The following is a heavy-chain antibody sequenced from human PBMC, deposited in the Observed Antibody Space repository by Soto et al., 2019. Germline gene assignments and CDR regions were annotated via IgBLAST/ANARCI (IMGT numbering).Heavy chain of an antibody. J-gene: IGHJ4*02. V-gene: IGHV3-30*03. CDR3: ARDGIAVAPFDY. Sequence: GGSLRLSCAASGFIFSSYGMHWVRQAPGKGLEWVAVISYDGSNKYYVDSVKGRFTISRDNAKNSLYLQMNSLRAEDTAVYYCARDGIAVAPFDYWGQGTLVTVSS. CDR2: ISYDGSNK. D-gene: IGHD6-19*01. CDR1: GFIFSSYG.